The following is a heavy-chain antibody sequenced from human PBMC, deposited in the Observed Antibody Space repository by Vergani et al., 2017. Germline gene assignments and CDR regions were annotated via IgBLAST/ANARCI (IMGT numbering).Heavy chain of an antibody. CDR3: ARGNCGVNCPKYNWLAP. D-gene: IGHD2-21*01. CDR2: IYPNGNG. CDR1: GGSMSDFD. J-gene: IGHJ5*02. Sequence: QVHLQESGPGVVKPSDTLSLTCTVSGGSMSDFDWTWIRQPAGRGLEWLGRIYPNGNGNYNESLRSRLTMSIDTSRSQFSLSLSSVTAADTAVYYCARGNCGVNCPKYNWLAPWGRGILVTVSS. V-gene: IGHV4-4*07.